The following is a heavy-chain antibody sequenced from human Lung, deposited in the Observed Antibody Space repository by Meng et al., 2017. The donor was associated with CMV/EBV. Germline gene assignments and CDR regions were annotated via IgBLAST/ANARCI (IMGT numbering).Heavy chain of an antibody. Sequence: GEXXTISCAASGLSVSSKYMSWVRQAPGKGLEWVSVIYSNNNTYYADSVKGRFTISRDNSKNTLYFQMNSLRAEDTAVYYCARVVGLRFDYWGQGPLVTVSS. CDR2: IYSNNNT. D-gene: IGHD3/OR15-3a*01. V-gene: IGHV3-53*01. CDR3: ARVVGLRFDY. CDR1: GLSVSSKY. J-gene: IGHJ4*02.